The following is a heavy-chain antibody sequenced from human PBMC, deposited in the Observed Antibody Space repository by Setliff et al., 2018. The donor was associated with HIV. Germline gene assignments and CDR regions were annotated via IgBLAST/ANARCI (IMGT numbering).Heavy chain of an antibody. D-gene: IGHD3-9*01. CDR2: ISDSGGST. CDR1: GFTFSSYM. CDR3: AKTSNTGYLFCSDY. V-gene: IGHV3-23*01. Sequence: QPGGSLRLSCAASGFTFSSYMMNWVRQAPGKGLEWVSGISDSGGSTYYADSVKGRFTISRDNSKNTVYLQMNSLRAEDTAVYYCAKTSNTGYLFCSDYWGQGTLVTVSS. J-gene: IGHJ4*02.